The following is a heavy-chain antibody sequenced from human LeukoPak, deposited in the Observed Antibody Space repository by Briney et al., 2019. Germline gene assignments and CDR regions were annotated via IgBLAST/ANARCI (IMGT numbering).Heavy chain of an antibody. Sequence: GGSLRLSCAASGFTFSSYTMYWVRQPPGKGLEWVSIIGGSGGDIHYADSVKGRFTISRDNSKNTLYLQMNSLRVEDTAIYYCAIDPNWGIHYWGQGVLVTVSS. CDR1: GFTFSSYT. CDR3: AIDPNWGIHY. V-gene: IGHV3-23*01. J-gene: IGHJ4*02. D-gene: IGHD7-27*01. CDR2: IGGSGGDI.